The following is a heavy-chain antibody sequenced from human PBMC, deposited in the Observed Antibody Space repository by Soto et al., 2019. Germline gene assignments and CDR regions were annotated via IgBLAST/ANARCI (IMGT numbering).Heavy chain of an antibody. J-gene: IGHJ6*02. V-gene: IGHV4-39*01. CDR3: ARVDTAMVYEGGYYYYYGMDV. D-gene: IGHD5-18*01. Sequence: PSETLSLTCTVSGGSISSSSYYWGWIRQPPGKGLEWIGSIYYSGSTYYNPSLKSRVTISVDTSKNQFSLKLSSVTAADTAVYYCARVDTAMVYEGGYYYYYGMDVWGQGTTVTVSS. CDR2: IYYSGST. CDR1: GGSISSSSYY.